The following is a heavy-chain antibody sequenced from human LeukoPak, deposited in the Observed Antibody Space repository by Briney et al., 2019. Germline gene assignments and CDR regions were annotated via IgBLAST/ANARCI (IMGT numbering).Heavy chain of an antibody. Sequence: GGSLRLSCATSGFTFSSYGMHWVRQVPGKGLEWVAVISKDAKSNYHVDSVKGRFTISRDNSKNTLYLQMNSLRVEDTAVYYCAKAPVTSCRGAYCYPFDSWGQGTLVTVSS. CDR2: ISKDAKSN. J-gene: IGHJ4*02. V-gene: IGHV3-30*18. CDR1: GFTFSSYG. D-gene: IGHD2-21*01. CDR3: AKAPVTSCRGAYCYPFDS.